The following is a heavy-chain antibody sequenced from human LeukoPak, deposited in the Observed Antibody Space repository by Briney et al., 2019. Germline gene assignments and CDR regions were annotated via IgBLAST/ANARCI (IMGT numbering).Heavy chain of an antibody. D-gene: IGHD3-16*01. Sequence: GGSLRLSCEASGSGFTFGNFALSWVRQAPGKGLEWVSGISGSGYYTYYADSVKGRFTISRDNSKNTLYIEMNSLRAEDTAVYYCAKDGSWGDYYFYFHMDVWGKGTTVTVSS. CDR2: ISGSGYYT. CDR3: AKDGSWGDYYFYFHMDV. CDR1: GSGFTFGNFA. J-gene: IGHJ6*03. V-gene: IGHV3-23*01.